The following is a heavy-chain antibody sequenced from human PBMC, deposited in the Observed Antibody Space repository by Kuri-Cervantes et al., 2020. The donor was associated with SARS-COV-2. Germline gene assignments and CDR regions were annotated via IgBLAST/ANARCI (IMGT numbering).Heavy chain of an antibody. Sequence: LSLTCAASGFTFSSYAMSWVRQAPGKGLEWVSAISGSGGSTYYTDSVKGRFTISRDNSKNTLYLQMNSLRAEDTAVYYCARDGPVLRFLEWLPGYYFDYWGQGTLVTVSS. D-gene: IGHD3-3*01. J-gene: IGHJ4*02. CDR1: GFTFSSYA. V-gene: IGHV3-23*01. CDR3: ARDGPVLRFLEWLPGYYFDY. CDR2: ISGSGGST.